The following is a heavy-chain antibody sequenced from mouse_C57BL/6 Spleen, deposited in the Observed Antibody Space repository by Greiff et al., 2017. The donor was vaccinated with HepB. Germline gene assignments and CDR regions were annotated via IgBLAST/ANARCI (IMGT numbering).Heavy chain of an antibody. D-gene: IGHD1-1*01. CDR2: IRNKANGYTT. J-gene: IGHJ3*01. CDR3: ARYNDGSGAY. V-gene: IGHV7-3*01. CDR1: GFTFTDYY. Sequence: EVQLQESGGGLVQPGGSLSLSCAASGFTFTDYYMSWVRQPPGKALEWLGFIRNKANGYTTEYSASVKGRFTISRDNSQSILYLQMNALRAEDSATYYCARYNDGSGAYWGQGTLVTVSA.